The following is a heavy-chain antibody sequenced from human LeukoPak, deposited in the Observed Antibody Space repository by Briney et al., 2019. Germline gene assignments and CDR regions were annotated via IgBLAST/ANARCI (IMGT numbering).Heavy chain of an antibody. V-gene: IGHV3-30*19. J-gene: IGHJ4*02. CDR1: GFIFSNYG. CDR2: TSYDERNK. CDR3: ARGWDNNDSSGYSA. D-gene: IGHD3-22*01. Sequence: PGGSLRLSCAASGFIFSNYGMHWVRQTPGKGLEWVAATSYDERNKYYGDSVRGRFTISRDNSKNTLYLQMNSLRVEDTALYYCARGWDNNDSSGYSAWGQGTLVTVSS.